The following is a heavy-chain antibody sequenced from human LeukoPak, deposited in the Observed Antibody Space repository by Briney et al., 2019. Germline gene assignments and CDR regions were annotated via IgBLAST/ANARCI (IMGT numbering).Heavy chain of an antibody. CDR3: AFGHYGSGSYYNS. CDR2: IYYSGST. CDR1: GGSISSYY. J-gene: IGHJ5*02. Sequence: SETLSLTCTVSGGSISSYYWSWIRQPPGKGLEWIGYIYYSGSTNYNPSLKSRVTISVDTCKNQFSLKLSSVTAADTAVYYCAFGHYGSGSYYNSWGQGTLVTVSS. V-gene: IGHV4-59*08. D-gene: IGHD3-10*01.